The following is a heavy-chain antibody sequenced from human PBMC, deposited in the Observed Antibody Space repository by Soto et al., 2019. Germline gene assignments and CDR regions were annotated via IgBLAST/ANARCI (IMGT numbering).Heavy chain of an antibody. D-gene: IGHD2-15*01. CDR3: ARGQGYCSGGICYYYYYGMDV. J-gene: IGHJ6*02. CDR2: IIPTSGTA. Sequence: ASVKVSCKASGGSFSSDAFGWVRQAPGQGLEWMGGIIPTSGTANYAQRFQGRATITADESTSTAYMELSSLTSEDTAVYFCARGQGYCSGGICYYYYYGMDVWGQGTTVTVYS. V-gene: IGHV1-69*13. CDR1: GGSFSSDA.